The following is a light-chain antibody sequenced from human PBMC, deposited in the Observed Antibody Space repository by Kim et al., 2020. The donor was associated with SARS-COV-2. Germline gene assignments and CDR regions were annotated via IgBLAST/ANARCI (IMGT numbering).Light chain of an antibody. V-gene: IGLV2-14*03. J-gene: IGLJ1*01. CDR2: DVS. Sequence: QSALAQPASVSGSPGQSITISSTGTSRDIGAYKYVSWYQQHPGKAPKLMIYDVSNRPSGVSNRFSGSTSGNTASLTISGLQAEDEADYYCSSYTTSNSYVFGTGTKVTVL. CDR3: SSYTTSNSYV. CDR1: SRDIGAYKY.